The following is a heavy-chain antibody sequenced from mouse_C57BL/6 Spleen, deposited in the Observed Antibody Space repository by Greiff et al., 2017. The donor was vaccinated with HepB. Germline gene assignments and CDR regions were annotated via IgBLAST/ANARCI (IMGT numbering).Heavy chain of an antibody. V-gene: IGHV1-81*01. Sequence: QVQLQQSGAELARPGASVKLSCKASGYTFTSYGISWVKQRTGQGLEWIGEIYPRSGNTYYNEKFKGKATLTADKSSSTAYMELRSLTSEDSAVYFCARGAITTVAGRYYAMDYWGQGTSVTVSS. CDR1: GYTFTSYG. CDR2: IYPRSGNT. J-gene: IGHJ4*01. CDR3: ARGAITTVAGRYYAMDY. D-gene: IGHD1-1*01.